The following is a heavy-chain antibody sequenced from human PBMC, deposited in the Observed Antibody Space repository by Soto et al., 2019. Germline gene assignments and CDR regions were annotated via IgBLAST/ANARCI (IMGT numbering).Heavy chain of an antibody. CDR1: GYTFTSYG. CDR2: ISAYNGNT. D-gene: IGHD5-12*01. V-gene: IGHV1-18*01. Sequence: QVQLVQSGAEVKKPGASVKVSCKASGYTFTSYGISWVRQAPGQGLEWMGWISAYNGNTNYAQKLQGRVTMTTDTTTSTAYMELRSLRSDDTAVYYYARGTATRPIDYYGMDVWGQGTTVTVSS. CDR3: ARGTATRPIDYYGMDV. J-gene: IGHJ6*02.